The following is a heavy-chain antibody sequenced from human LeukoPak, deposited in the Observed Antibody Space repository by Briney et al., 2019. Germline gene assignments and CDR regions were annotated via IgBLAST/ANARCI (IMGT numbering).Heavy chain of an antibody. CDR1: GFTFSSYS. J-gene: IGHJ3*02. CDR2: ISSSSSYI. CDR3: ARDPLDI. V-gene: IGHV3-21*01. Sequence: GGSLRLSCAASGFTFSSYSMNWVRQAPGKGLEWVSSISSSSSYIYYAGSVKGRFTISRDNAKNSLYLQMNSLRAEDTAVYYCARDPLDIWGQGTMVTVSS.